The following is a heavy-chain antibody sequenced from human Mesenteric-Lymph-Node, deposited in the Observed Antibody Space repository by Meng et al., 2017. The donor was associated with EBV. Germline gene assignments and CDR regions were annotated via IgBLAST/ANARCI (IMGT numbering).Heavy chain of an antibody. CDR3: AREGVWPNDLFDT. J-gene: IGHJ5*02. CDR1: GGSISSGGYA. V-gene: IGHV4-30-2*01. CDR2: IYHSGST. Sequence: QLQLQESGSGLVKPSQTLSLTCPVSGGSISSGGYAWSWIRQPPGKGLEWIGYIYHSGSTSYNPSLKSRVTISLDKSKNQFSLSLSSVTAADTAVYYCAREGVWPNDLFDTGGQGALGTVGS. D-gene: IGHD3-10*01.